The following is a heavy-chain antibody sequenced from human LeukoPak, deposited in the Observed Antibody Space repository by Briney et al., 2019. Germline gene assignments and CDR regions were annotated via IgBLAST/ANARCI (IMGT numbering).Heavy chain of an antibody. CDR1: GGSISIYY. V-gene: IGHV4-59*01. J-gene: IGHJ4*02. Sequence: SETLSLTCTVAGGSISIYYWSWIRQPPGKGLEWIGYIYYSGSTNYNPSLESRVTISVDTSKNQFSLRLNSVTAADTAVYYCARDMDSGVDYWGQGTLVTVSS. CDR2: IYYSGST. D-gene: IGHD4-17*01. CDR3: ARDMDSGVDY.